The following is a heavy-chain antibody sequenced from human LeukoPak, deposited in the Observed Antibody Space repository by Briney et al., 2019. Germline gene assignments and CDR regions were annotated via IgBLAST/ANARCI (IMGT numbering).Heavy chain of an antibody. CDR1: GGSISSNSYN. CDR3: ATTADQLTPLGY. D-gene: IGHD2-2*01. CDR2: IYSSGTT. V-gene: IGHV4-39*07. J-gene: IGHJ4*02. Sequence: SETLSLTCTVSGGSISSNSYNWGWIRQSPGKGLEWIGSIYSSGTTYYNPSLKSRVTISVDKSKNQFSLKLSSVTAADTAVYYCATTADQLTPLGYWGQGTLVTVSS.